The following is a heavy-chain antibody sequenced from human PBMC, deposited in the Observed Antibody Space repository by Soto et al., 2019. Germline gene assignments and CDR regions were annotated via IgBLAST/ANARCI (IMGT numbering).Heavy chain of an antibody. CDR2: IYHSGTT. Sequence: PSETLSLTCTVSGDSITGSYRSWIRQPPGKTLEWIGYIYHSGTTTYNPSLKSRVSISVDTSKNQFSLRLTSVIAADTAVYYCARDTHYAAGSLAGCDYWGQGILVTVSS. V-gene: IGHV4-59*01. CDR3: ARDTHYAAGSLAGCDY. D-gene: IGHD1-26*01. CDR1: GDSITGSY. J-gene: IGHJ4*02.